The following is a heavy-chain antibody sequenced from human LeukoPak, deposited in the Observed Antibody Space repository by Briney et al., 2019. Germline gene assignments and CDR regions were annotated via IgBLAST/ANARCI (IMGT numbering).Heavy chain of an antibody. Sequence: PSETLSLTCTVSGGSTSSSYWSWIRQPPGKGLEWIGSIYYSGITYYNPSLKSRVTISVDTSKNQFSLKLRSVTAADTAVYYCARDLFTTGPLNWFDPWGQGTLVTVSS. J-gene: IGHJ5*02. D-gene: IGHD1-14*01. CDR2: IYYSGIT. CDR1: GGSTSSSY. CDR3: ARDLFTTGPLNWFDP. V-gene: IGHV4-39*07.